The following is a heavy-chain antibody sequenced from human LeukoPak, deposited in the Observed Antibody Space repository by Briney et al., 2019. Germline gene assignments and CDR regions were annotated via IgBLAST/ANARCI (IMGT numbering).Heavy chain of an antibody. CDR3: AREQVMITFGGVIVRAPLDY. CDR1: GGSISSGGYS. D-gene: IGHD3-16*02. CDR2: IYHSGST. V-gene: IGHV4-30-2*01. J-gene: IGHJ4*02. Sequence: TSETLSLTCAVSGGSISSGGYSWSWIRQPPGKGLEWIGYIYHSGSTYYNPSLKSRVTISVDRSKNQFSLKLSSVTAADTAVYYCAREQVMITFGGVIVRAPLDYWGQGTLVTVSS.